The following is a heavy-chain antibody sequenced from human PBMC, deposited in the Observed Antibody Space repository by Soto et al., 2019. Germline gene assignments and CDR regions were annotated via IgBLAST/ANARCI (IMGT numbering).Heavy chain of an antibody. D-gene: IGHD3-10*01. CDR1: GFTFSSYA. V-gene: IGHV3-23*01. Sequence: GGSLRLSCAASGFTFSSYAMSWVRQAPGKGLEWVSAISGSGGSTYYADSVKGRFTISRDNSKNTLYLQMNSLRAEDTAVYYCAKDFEDFGVRGVIHPYNWFDPWGQGTLVTVSS. CDR2: ISGSGGST. CDR3: AKDFEDFGVRGVIHPYNWFDP. J-gene: IGHJ5*02.